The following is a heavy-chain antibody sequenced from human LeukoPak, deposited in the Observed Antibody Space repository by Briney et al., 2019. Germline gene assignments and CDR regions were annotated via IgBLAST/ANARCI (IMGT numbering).Heavy chain of an antibody. D-gene: IGHD3-3*01. J-gene: IGHJ4*02. Sequence: GASVKVSCKASGGTFSSYAISWVRQAPGQGLEWMGGIIPIFGTANYAQKFQGRVTIAADESTSTAYMELSSLRSEDTAVYYCAREAYDFWSGYRYYFDYWGQGTLVTVSS. CDR3: AREAYDFWSGYRYYFDY. CDR1: GGTFSSYA. V-gene: IGHV1-69*01. CDR2: IIPIFGTA.